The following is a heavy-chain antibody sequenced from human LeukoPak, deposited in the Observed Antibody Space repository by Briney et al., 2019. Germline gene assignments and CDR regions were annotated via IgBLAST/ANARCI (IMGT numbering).Heavy chain of an antibody. D-gene: IGHD3-16*02. CDR1: GYTFTSYA. CDR3: ARVVGNYVWGSYRPEGCFDS. J-gene: IGHJ4*02. Sequence: ASVKISCKASGYTFTSYAISWVRQAPGQGPEWMGWINMYNGNTNYAQKLQGRVTMTADTSTSTAYMELRSLRSDDTAVYYCARVVGNYVWGSYRPEGCFDSWGQGTLVTVSS. CDR2: INMYNGNT. V-gene: IGHV1-18*01.